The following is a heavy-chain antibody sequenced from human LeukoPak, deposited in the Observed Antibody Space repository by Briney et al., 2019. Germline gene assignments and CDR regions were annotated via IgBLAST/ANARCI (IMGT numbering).Heavy chain of an antibody. V-gene: IGHV3-23*01. Sequence: PGGSLRLSCAASGFTLSNYGMSWVRQAPGKGLEWVSALSGSGGRTYYADSLKGRFTISRDNSKNTLYLEMSSLRAEDTAIYYCAKDRVGAILYFDYWGQGSLVTVSS. D-gene: IGHD1-26*01. CDR2: LSGSGGRT. J-gene: IGHJ4*02. CDR1: GFTLSNYG. CDR3: AKDRVGAILYFDY.